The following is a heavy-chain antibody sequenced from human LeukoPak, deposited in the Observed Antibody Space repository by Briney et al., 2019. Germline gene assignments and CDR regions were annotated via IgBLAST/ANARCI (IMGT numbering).Heavy chain of an antibody. D-gene: IGHD3-22*01. CDR3: AKGAKSYNRGYYEDYYYGMDV. Sequence: PGGSLGLSCAASGFTFSSYAMTWVRQAPGKGLEWVSAISGSGGSTYYADSVKGRFTISRDNSKNTLYLQMNSQRAEDTAVYYCAKGAKSYNRGYYEDYYYGMDVWGQGTTVTVSS. CDR2: ISGSGGST. CDR1: GFTFSSYA. J-gene: IGHJ6*02. V-gene: IGHV3-23*01.